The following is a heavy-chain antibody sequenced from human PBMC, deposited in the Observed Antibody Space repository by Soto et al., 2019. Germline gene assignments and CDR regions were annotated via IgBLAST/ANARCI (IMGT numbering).Heavy chain of an antibody. CDR1: GGTFSSYA. Sequence: SVKVSCKASGGTFSSYAISWVRQAPGQGLEWMGGIIPIFGTANYAQKFQGRVTITADESTSTAYMELSSLRSEDTAVYYCARVARITGTTGWFDPWGQGTLVTSPQ. CDR2: IIPIFGTA. V-gene: IGHV1-69*13. J-gene: IGHJ5*02. CDR3: ARVARITGTTGWFDP. D-gene: IGHD1-20*01.